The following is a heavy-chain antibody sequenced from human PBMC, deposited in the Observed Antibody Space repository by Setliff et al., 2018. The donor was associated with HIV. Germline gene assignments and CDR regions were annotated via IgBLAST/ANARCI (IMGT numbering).Heavy chain of an antibody. CDR1: GFSVGDNY. J-gene: IGHJ1*01. CDR3: AKGGTFFQH. D-gene: IGHD3-16*01. CDR2: IYAAGAT. V-gene: IGHV3-53*01. Sequence: GGSLRLSCEISGFSVGDNYMTWVRQTPKMGLEWVSLIYAAGATYYADSVEGRFTISRDTSTNTVHLDMNTLRADDTAVYYCAKGGTFFQHWGQGTLVTVSS.